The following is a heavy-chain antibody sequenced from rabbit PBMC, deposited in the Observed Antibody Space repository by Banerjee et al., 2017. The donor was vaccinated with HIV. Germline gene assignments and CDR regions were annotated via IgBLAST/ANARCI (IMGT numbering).Heavy chain of an antibody. J-gene: IGHJ4*01. V-gene: IGHV1S7*01. Sequence: QLKETGGGLVQPGGSLKLSCKASGFDFSSYYMSWVRQAPGKGLEWIGYIDPIFGSTYYASWVNGRFTISSHNAQNTLYLQLNSLTAADTATYFCARDPAYANSVYNIPNLWGPGTLVTVS. CDR3: ARDPAYANSVYNIPNL. D-gene: IGHD1-1*01. CDR2: IDPIFGST. CDR1: GFDFSSYY.